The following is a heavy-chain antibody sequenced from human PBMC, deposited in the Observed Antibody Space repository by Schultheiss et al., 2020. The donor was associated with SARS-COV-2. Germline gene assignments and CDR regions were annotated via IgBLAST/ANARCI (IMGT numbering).Heavy chain of an antibody. J-gene: IGHJ6*02. Sequence: ASVKVSCKASGGTFSSYTISWVRQAPGQGLEWMGIINPSGGSTSYAQKFQGRVTMTRDTSTSTAYMELRSLRSEDTAVYYCARRWATDYYYGMDVWGQGTTVTVSS. CDR3: ARRWATDYYYGMDV. D-gene: IGHD1-1*01. V-gene: IGHV1-46*01. CDR2: INPSGGST. CDR1: GGTFSSYT.